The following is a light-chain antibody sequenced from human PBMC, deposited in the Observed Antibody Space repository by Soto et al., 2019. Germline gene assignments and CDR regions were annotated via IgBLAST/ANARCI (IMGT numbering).Light chain of an antibody. V-gene: IGKV3-20*01. CDR2: GAS. CDR1: QSVSSSY. J-gene: IGKJ4*01. Sequence: EIVLTQSPGTLSLSPGERATLSCRASQSVSSSYLAWYQQKAGQAPRLVMYGASTRATGIPDRFSGSGSGTDFTPTISRLEPEDFAVYYCQQYDTSPQVTFGGGTKVEIK. CDR3: QQYDTSPQVT.